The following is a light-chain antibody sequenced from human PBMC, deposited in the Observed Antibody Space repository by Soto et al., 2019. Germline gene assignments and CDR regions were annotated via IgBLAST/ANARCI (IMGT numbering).Light chain of an antibody. CDR1: QSISRY. CDR2: AAS. CDR3: QQSDSTPFD. V-gene: IGKV1-39*01. J-gene: IGKJ5*01. Sequence: DIQMTQSPSPLSASVGERVTITCRASQSISRYLNWYQQKPGRAPKLLIYAASSLQSGVPSRFSGSGSGTDFTLTISSLQREDFATYFCQQSDSTPFDFGQGTRLEIK.